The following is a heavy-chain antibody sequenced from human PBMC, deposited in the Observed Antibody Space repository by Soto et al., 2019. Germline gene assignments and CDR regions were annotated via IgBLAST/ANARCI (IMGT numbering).Heavy chain of an antibody. V-gene: IGHV4-4*02. Sequence: QVQLQESGPGLVKPSGTLSLTCAVSGGSFTSNNWWTWVRQPPGQGLEWIGEIYRTGSTNYNPSLKSRVTISPDKSDNQCSLKVTSLTAADTAVYYCASRDPGTSVDYWGQGTLVTVSS. D-gene: IGHD1-7*01. CDR1: GGSFTSNNW. J-gene: IGHJ4*02. CDR2: IYRTGST. CDR3: ASRDPGTSVDY.